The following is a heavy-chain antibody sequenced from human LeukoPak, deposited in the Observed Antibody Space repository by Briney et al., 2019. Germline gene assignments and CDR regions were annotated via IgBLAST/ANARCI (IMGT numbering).Heavy chain of an antibody. V-gene: IGHV3-53*01. CDR2: IYSDNT. D-gene: IGHD3-16*02. CDR1: GFTVGSNS. Sequence: GGSLRLSCTVSGFTVGSNSMSWVRQAPGKGLEWVSFIYSDNTHYSDSVKGRFTISRDNSKNTLYLQMNSLRAEDTAVYYCARPYYDYVWGSYRSLLYFDYWGQGTLVTVSS. J-gene: IGHJ4*02. CDR3: ARPYYDYVWGSYRSLLYFDY.